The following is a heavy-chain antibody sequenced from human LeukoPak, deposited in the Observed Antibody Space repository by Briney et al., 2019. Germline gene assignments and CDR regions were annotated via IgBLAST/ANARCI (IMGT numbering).Heavy chain of an antibody. Sequence: ASVKVSCKASGYTFSNYYMHWVRQAPGQGLEWMGIINPLAGSTNHAQKFQGRLTMTRDTSTSTLYMELTSLRSEDTAVYYCARDEGSYSSYWYLNLWGRGTLVTVSS. CDR2: INPLAGST. D-gene: IGHD1-26*01. CDR3: ARDEGSYSSYWYLNL. CDR1: GYTFSNYY. J-gene: IGHJ2*01. V-gene: IGHV1-46*01.